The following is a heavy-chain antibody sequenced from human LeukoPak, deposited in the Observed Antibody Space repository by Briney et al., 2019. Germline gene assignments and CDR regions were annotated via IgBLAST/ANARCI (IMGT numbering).Heavy chain of an antibody. CDR1: GFTFSIYS. J-gene: IGHJ4*02. CDR2: ISSGSNYI. V-gene: IGHV3-21*01. D-gene: IGHD3-22*01. Sequence: PGGSLRLSCAASGFTFSIYSMNWVRQAPGKGLEWVSSISSGSNYIYYADSVKGRFTISRDNAKNSLYLQMNSLRAEDTAVYYCARDPTMIEPFDYWGQGTLVTVSS. CDR3: ARDPTMIEPFDY.